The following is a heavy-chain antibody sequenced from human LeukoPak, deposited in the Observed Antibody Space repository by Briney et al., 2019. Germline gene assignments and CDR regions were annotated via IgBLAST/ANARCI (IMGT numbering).Heavy chain of an antibody. D-gene: IGHD3-10*01. Sequence: GASVKVSCKASGGTFSSYAISWVRQAPGQGLGWMGGIIPIFGTANYAQKFQGRVTITADKSTSTAYMELSSLRAEDTALYYCAKAGPMVRGVRDYYYYYYMDVWGKGTTVTISS. V-gene: IGHV1-69*06. J-gene: IGHJ6*03. CDR1: GGTFSSYA. CDR3: AKAGPMVRGVRDYYYYYYMDV. CDR2: IIPIFGTA.